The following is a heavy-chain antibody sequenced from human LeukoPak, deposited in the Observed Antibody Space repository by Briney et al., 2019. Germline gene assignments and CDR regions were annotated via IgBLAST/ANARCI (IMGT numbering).Heavy chain of an antibody. V-gene: IGHV4-59*08. CDR1: GGSITGHY. D-gene: IGHD6-19*01. CDR2: TSYSRTT. J-gene: IGHJ3*02. CDR3: AKLGHSDGWYLGAFDI. Sequence: SETLSLTCAVSGGSITGHYWNWIRQTPGMRLEWIGYTSYSRTTIYNSYFKGRATMSVDTSKNQLYLNLTSVTATDTAVYYCAKLGHSDGWYLGAFDIWGQGTTVIVSS.